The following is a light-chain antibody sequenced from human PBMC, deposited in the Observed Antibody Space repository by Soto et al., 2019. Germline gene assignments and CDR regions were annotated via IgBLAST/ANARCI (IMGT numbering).Light chain of an antibody. CDR1: QTISND. Sequence: EVVMTQSPATVSVSPGGGVTLSCRASQTISNDLARYQQKPGQAPRLLIYGASTRATGVPARFSGGGSGTEFTLTISSLQSEDFAFYYCQQNNKWPPVTFGGGTKVEIK. CDR3: QQNNKWPPVT. CDR2: GAS. V-gene: IGKV3-15*01. J-gene: IGKJ4*01.